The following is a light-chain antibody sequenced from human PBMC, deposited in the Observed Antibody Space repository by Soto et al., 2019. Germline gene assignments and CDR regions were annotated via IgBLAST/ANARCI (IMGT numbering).Light chain of an antibody. CDR1: QSVRSTY. CDR3: QQYDGSPRT. V-gene: IGKV3-20*01. CDR2: GTS. J-gene: IGKJ1*01. Sequence: MVFSQSPGTLSLSPGERATLSFRARQSVRSTYLAWYQQKPGQAPRLLIYGTSSRATGIPDRFSGSGSGTDFTLIISRLEPEDFAVYYCQQYDGSPRTSAQRAKVDI.